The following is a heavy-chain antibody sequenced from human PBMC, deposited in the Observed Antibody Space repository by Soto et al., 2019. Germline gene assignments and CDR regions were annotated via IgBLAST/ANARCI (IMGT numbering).Heavy chain of an antibody. J-gene: IGHJ6*03. Sequence: SETLSLTCAVYGGSFSGYYWSWIRQPPGKGLEWIGEINHSGSTNYNPSLKSRVTISVDTSKNQFSLKLSSVTAADTAVYYCARAANYYYMDVWGKGTTVTVSS. CDR1: GGSFSGYY. V-gene: IGHV4-34*01. CDR2: INHSGST. CDR3: ARAANYYYMDV.